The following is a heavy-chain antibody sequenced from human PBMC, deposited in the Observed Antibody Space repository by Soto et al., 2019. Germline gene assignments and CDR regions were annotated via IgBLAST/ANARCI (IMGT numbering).Heavy chain of an antibody. D-gene: IGHD1-1*01. CDR2: ISAYNGNT. J-gene: IGHJ6*03. Sequence: ASVKVSCKASGYTFTSYGISWVRQAPGQGREWMGWISAYNGNTNYAQKLQGRVTMTTDTSTSTAYMELRSLRSDDTAVYYCARDRTVKATYYYYMDVWGKGTTVTVSS. V-gene: IGHV1-18*01. CDR3: ARDRTVKATYYYYMDV. CDR1: GYTFTSYG.